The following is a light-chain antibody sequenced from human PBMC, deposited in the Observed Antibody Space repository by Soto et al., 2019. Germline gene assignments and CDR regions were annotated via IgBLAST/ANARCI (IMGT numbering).Light chain of an antibody. CDR1: QSINNW. V-gene: IGKV1-5*03. J-gene: IGKJ2*01. CDR3: QQYCSYPYT. Sequence: DIQMTQSPSTLSASVGDRVTITCRASQSINNWLAWYQQRPGKAPTLLIYKASSLDTGVPSRFSGSGSGTEFTLTISSLQPDDFATYYCQQYCSYPYTFGQGTKLEIK. CDR2: KAS.